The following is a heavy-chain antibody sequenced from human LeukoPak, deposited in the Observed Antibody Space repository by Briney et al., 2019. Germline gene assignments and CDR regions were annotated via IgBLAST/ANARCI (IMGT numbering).Heavy chain of an antibody. CDR2: INSDGSST. J-gene: IGHJ5*02. V-gene: IGHV3-74*01. CDR3: ASGAVARTNWFDP. D-gene: IGHD6-19*01. CDR1: GFTFSSYW. Sequence: PGGSLRLSCAASGFTFSSYWMHWVRQVPGKGLVWVSRINSDGSSTSYADSVKGRFTISRDNAKNTLYLQMNSLRAEDTAVYYCASGAVARTNWFDPWGQGTLVTVSS.